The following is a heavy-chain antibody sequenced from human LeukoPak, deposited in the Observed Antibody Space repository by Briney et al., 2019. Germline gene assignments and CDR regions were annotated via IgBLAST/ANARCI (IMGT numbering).Heavy chain of an antibody. CDR1: GFTFSSYA. CDR3: AKFALNAKLADYFDY. CDR2: ISGSGGST. Sequence: GGSLRLSCAASGFTFSSYAMSRDRQAPGKGLEWVSAISGSGGSTYYADSVKGRFTISRDNSKNTLYLQMNSLRAEDTAVYYCAKFALNAKLADYFDYWGQGSLVTVSS. D-gene: IGHD2-8*01. V-gene: IGHV3-23*01. J-gene: IGHJ4*02.